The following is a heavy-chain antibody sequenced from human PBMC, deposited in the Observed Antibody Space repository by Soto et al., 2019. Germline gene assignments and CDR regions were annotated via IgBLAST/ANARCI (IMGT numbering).Heavy chain of an antibody. J-gene: IGHJ4*02. D-gene: IGHD1-26*01. V-gene: IGHV1-69*13. CDR2: IIPIFGTA. Sequence: GASVKVSCKASGGTFSSYAISWVRQAPGQGLEWMGGIIPIFGTANYAQKFQGRVTITADESTSTAYMELSSLRSEDTAVYYCARGGGGSYYFDGDYWGQGTLVTVSS. CDR3: ARGGGGSYYFDGDY. CDR1: GGTFSSYA.